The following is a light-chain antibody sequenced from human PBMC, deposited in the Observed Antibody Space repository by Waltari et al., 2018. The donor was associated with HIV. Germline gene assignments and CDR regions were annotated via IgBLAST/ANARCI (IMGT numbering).Light chain of an antibody. CDR2: GAS. J-gene: IGKJ2*01. CDR3: QQYGSSLYT. CDR1: QSVSTN. V-gene: IGKV3-20*01. Sequence: EVVLTQSPGTLYLSPGERATLSCRAIQSVSTNLAWDQQKPGHSPSLVIYGASTRATGIPHRFSGRGSGRDFSLTITGLELEDFAVYFCQQYGSSLYTFGQGTRL.